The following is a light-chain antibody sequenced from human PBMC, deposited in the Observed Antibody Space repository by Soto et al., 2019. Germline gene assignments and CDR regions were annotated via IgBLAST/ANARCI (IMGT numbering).Light chain of an antibody. CDR2: DAS. J-gene: IGKJ3*01. Sequence: EIVLTQSPATLSLSPGERATLSCRASQYITIYLAWYQQKPGQAPRLLIYDASNRATGIPARFSGSGSGTDFTLTISSLEPEDFAVYYCQQRSNWPRTFGPGTKVDIK. CDR3: QQRSNWPRT. V-gene: IGKV3-11*01. CDR1: QYITIY.